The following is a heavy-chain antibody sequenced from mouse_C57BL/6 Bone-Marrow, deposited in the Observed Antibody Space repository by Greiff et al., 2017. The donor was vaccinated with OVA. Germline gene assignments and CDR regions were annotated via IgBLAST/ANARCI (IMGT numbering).Heavy chain of an antibody. CDR1: GYTFTTYP. CDR3: ARTGDYDGDWFAY. J-gene: IGHJ3*01. V-gene: IGHV1-47*01. Sequence: SGAELVKPGASVKMSCKASGYTFTTYPIEWMKQNHGKSLEWIGNFHPYNDDTTYNEKFKGKATLTVEKSSSTVYLELSRLTSDDSAVYYCARTGDYDGDWFAYWGQGTLVTVSA. CDR2: FHPYNDDT. D-gene: IGHD2-4*01.